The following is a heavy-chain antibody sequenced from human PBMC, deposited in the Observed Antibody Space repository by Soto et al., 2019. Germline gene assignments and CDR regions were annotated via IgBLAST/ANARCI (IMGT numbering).Heavy chain of an antibody. CDR2: IYHSGST. V-gene: IGHV4-38-2*01. Sequence: SETLSLTCAVSGYSISSGYYWGWIRQPPGKGLEWIGSIYHSGSTYYNPSLKSRVTISVDTSKNQFSLKLSSVTAADTAVYYCARSPSAAIGGGWFDPWGQGALVTVSS. CDR1: GYSISSGYY. CDR3: ARSPSAAIGGGWFDP. D-gene: IGHD2-2*02. J-gene: IGHJ5*02.